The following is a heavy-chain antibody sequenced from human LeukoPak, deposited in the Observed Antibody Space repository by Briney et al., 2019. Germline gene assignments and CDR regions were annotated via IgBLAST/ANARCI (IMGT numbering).Heavy chain of an antibody. CDR1: GGSISSGDYY. D-gene: IGHD2-2*01. CDR3: ARERYYCSSTSCYPEWFDA. J-gene: IGHJ5*02. V-gene: IGHV4-30-4*01. Sequence: SETLSLTCTVSGGSISSGDYYWIWIRQPPGKGLEWIGYIYYSGSTYYNPSLKSRVTISVDTSKNQFSLKVSSVTATDTAVYYCARERYYCSSTSCYPEWFDAWGQGTLVTVSS. CDR2: IYYSGST.